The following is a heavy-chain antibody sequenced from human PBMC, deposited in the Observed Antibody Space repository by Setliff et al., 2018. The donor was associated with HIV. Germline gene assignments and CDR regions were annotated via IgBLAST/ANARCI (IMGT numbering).Heavy chain of an antibody. J-gene: IGHJ6*02. Sequence: PSETLSLTCTVSGDFFSSDYYWSWIRQPAGKGLEWIGHIYTSGSTNYNPSLKSRVTISVDTSKNQFSLKLSSVTAADTAVYYCARDQHGMDVWGQGTTVTVS. CDR1: GDFFSSDYY. CDR2: IYTSGST. CDR3: ARDQHGMDV. V-gene: IGHV4-61*09.